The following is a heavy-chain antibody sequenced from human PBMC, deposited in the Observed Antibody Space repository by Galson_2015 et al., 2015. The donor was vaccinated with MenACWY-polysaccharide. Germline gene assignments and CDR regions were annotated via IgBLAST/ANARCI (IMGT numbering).Heavy chain of an antibody. CDR1: GGSISGRSYY. V-gene: IGHV4-39*01. Sequence: ETLSLTCTVSGGSISGRSYYWGWIRQPPGKGLEWIGSVFYTGTTYYNPSLRSRVTISVDTPNNQFSLRLISVTAADTAVYYCARRRSNSPGSGMDVWGQGTTVTVSS. CDR2: VFYTGTT. D-gene: IGHD3-10*01. CDR3: ARRRSNSPGSGMDV. J-gene: IGHJ6*02.